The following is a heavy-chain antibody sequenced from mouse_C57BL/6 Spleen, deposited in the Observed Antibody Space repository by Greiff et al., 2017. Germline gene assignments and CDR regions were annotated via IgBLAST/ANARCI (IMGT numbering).Heavy chain of an antibody. D-gene: IGHD4-1*02. CDR3: ARTSTGSGAMDY. J-gene: IGHJ4*01. Sequence: EVQLQQSGPELVKPGASVKISCKASGYSFTDYKMNWVKPSNGKRLEWIGVINPNYGTTSYNQKFKGKATLTVDQSSSTAYMQLNSLTSEDSAVYYCARTSTGSGAMDYWGQGTSVTVSS. V-gene: IGHV1-39*01. CDR1: GYSFTDYK. CDR2: INPNYGTT.